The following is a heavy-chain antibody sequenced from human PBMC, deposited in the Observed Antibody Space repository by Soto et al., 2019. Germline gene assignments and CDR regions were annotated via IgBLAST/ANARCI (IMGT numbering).Heavy chain of an antibody. J-gene: IGHJ4*02. V-gene: IGHV4-39*01. CDR2: IYYSGST. CDR1: AGSISSSSYY. Sequence: QLQLQESGPGLVKPSETLSLTCTVSAGSISSSSYYWGWIRQPPGKGLEWIGSIYYSGSTYYNPSPKSRVTISVDTSKNQFSLRLSSVTAADTAVYYCASLRTYSSGWYFDYWGQGTLVTVSS. CDR3: ASLRTYSSGWYFDY. D-gene: IGHD6-19*01.